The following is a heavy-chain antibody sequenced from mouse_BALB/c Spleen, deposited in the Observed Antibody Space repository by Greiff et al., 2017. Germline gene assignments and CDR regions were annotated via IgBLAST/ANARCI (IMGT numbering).Heavy chain of an antibody. CDR1: GYTFTSYW. J-gene: IGHJ1*01. V-gene: IGHV1-69*02. Sequence: VQLQQPGAELVRPGASVKLSCKASGYTFTSYWINWVKQRPGQGLEWIGNIYPSDSYTNYNQKFKDKATLTVDKSSSTAYMQLSSPTSEDSAVYYCTRKGANWYFDVWGAGTTVTVSS. D-gene: IGHD3-1*01. CDR3: TRKGANWYFDV. CDR2: IYPSDSYT.